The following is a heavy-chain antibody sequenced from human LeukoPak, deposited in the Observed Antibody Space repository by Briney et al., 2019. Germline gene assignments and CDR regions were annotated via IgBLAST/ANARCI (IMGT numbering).Heavy chain of an antibody. D-gene: IGHD6-19*01. CDR1: GYTFTGYY. V-gene: IGHV1-2*02. Sequence: GASVTVSCKASGYTFTGYYMHWVRQAPGQGLEWMGWINPNSGGTNYAQKFQGRVTMTRDTSISTAYMELSRLRSDDTAVYYCARGFGSGWYPFDYWGQGTLVTVSS. J-gene: IGHJ4*02. CDR3: ARGFGSGWYPFDY. CDR2: INPNSGGT.